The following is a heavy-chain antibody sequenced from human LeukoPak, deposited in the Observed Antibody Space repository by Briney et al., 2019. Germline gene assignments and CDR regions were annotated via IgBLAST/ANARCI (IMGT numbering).Heavy chain of an antibody. V-gene: IGHV3-23*01. CDR1: GFTFSSYA. D-gene: IGHD2-2*03. CDR3: APSRGLDMIFND. CDR2: ISGSGDVI. J-gene: IGHJ4*02. Sequence: QPGGSLRLSCAASGFTFSSYAMTWVRQVPGKGLGWVSSISGSGDVIYYADSVRGRFTISRDNSKNTLHVQMNSLRAEDTAVYYCAPSRGLDMIFNDWGQGTLVTVSS.